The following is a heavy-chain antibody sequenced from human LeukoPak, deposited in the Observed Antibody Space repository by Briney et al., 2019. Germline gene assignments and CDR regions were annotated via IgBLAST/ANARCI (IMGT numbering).Heavy chain of an antibody. CDR3: AKDHASLDSAMVNLFEFDY. D-gene: IGHD5-18*01. CDR1: GFTFSSYG. CDR2: IRYDGSNK. Sequence: GGSLRLSCAASGFTFSSYGMYWVRQAPGKGVEWVAFIRYDGSNKYYADSVKGRFTVSRDNSKNTLYLQMNSLRAEDTAVYYCAKDHASLDSAMVNLFEFDYWGQGTLVTVSS. V-gene: IGHV3-30*02. J-gene: IGHJ4*02.